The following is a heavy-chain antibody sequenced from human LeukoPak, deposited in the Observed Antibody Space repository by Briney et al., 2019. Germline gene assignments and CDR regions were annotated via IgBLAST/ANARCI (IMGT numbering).Heavy chain of an antibody. CDR3: AGYYDSSGYHEGGAFDI. CDR1: GFTFDDYA. Sequence: GGSLRLSCAASGFTFDDYAMHWVRQAPGKGLEWVSGISWNSGSIGYADSVKGRFTISRDNAKNSLYLQMNSLRAEDMALYYCAGYYDSSGYHEGGAFDIWGQGTMVTVSS. V-gene: IGHV3-9*03. J-gene: IGHJ3*02. D-gene: IGHD3-22*01. CDR2: ISWNSGSI.